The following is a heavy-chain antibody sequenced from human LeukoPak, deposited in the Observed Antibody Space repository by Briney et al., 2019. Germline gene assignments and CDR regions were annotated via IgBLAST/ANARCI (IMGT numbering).Heavy chain of an antibody. D-gene: IGHD5-12*01. CDR3: TATGSWLRFRVIYGFYFDY. CDR1: GFTFSDYY. J-gene: IGHJ4*02. Sequence: MTGGSLRLSCAASGFTFSDYYMSWIRQAPGKGLEWVGRIKSKTDGGTTDYAAPVKGRFTISRDDSKNTLYLQMNSLKTEDTAVYYCTATGSWLRFRVIYGFYFDYWGQGTLVTVSS. CDR2: IKSKTDGGTT. V-gene: IGHV3-15*01.